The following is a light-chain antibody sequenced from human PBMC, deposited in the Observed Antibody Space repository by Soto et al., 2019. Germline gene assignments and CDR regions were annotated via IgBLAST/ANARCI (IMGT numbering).Light chain of an antibody. CDR3: SSYTTSSTQV. CDR2: EVS. J-gene: IGLJ3*02. V-gene: IGLV2-14*01. CDR1: SSDIGTYNY. Sequence: QSVLTQPASVSGSPGQSITISCTGTSSDIGTYNYVSWYQQHPGKVPKLMIYEVSNRPSGVSNRFSGSNSGNTASLAISGLQAEDEADYYCSSYTTSSTQVFGGGTQLTVL.